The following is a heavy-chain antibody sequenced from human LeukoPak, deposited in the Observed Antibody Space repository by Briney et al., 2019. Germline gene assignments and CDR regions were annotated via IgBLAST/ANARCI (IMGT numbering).Heavy chain of an antibody. V-gene: IGHV3-23*01. CDR3: AKYGVQQLVHDAFDI. J-gene: IGHJ3*02. Sequence: VGSLRLSCAASGFTFSSYAMSWVRQAPGKGLEWVSTIRGSGGSTYYADSVKGRFTISRDNSKNTLYLQMNSLRAEDTAVYYCAKYGVQQLVHDAFDIWGQGTMVTVSS. CDR2: IRGSGGST. D-gene: IGHD6-13*01. CDR1: GFTFSSYA.